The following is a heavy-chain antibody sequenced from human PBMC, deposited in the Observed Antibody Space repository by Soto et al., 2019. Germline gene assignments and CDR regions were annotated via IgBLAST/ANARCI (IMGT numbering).Heavy chain of an antibody. CDR2: ISSSSSYI. CDR1: GFTFGSYS. J-gene: IGHJ6*02. Sequence: GGSLILSCAASGFTFGSYSMNWVRQAPGKGLEWVSSISSSSSYIYYADSVKGRFTISRDNAKNSLYLQMNSLRAEDTAVYYCARDQSSGGMDVWGQGTTVTVSS. CDR3: ARDQSSGGMDV. D-gene: IGHD6-6*01. V-gene: IGHV3-21*01.